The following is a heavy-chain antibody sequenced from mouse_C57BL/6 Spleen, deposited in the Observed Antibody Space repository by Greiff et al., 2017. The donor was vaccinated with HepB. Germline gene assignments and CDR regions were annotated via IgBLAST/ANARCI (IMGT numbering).Heavy chain of an antibody. CDR1: GYTFTSYW. CDR2: INPSNGGT. J-gene: IGHJ4*01. Sequence: VQLQQPGTELVKPGASVKLSCKASGYTFTSYWMHWVKQRPGQGLEWIGNINPSNGGTNYNEKFKSKATLTVDKSSSTAYMQLSSLTSEDSAVYNCARGSLLSVGAMDYWGQRTSVTASS. D-gene: IGHD2-10*01. CDR3: ARGSLLSVGAMDY. V-gene: IGHV1-53*01.